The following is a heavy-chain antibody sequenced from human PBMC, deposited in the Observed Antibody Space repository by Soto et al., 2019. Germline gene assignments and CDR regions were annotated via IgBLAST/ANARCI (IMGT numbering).Heavy chain of an antibody. CDR3: VAGQYYFDS. CDR1: GFPFTTYG. J-gene: IGHJ4*02. CDR2: ISYDGSNT. Sequence: QVQLVESGGGVVQPGRSLRLSFAASGFPFTTYGMHWVREGPGKGLEWVAVISYDGSNTYYADSVKGGFTISRDNSKNTLYLQMSSLRPEETALYYWVAGQYYFDSRGQGTLVTVSS. V-gene: IGHV3-30*03.